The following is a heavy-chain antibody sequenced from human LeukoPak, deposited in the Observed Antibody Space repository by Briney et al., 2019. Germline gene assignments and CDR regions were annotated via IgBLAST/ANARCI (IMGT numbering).Heavy chain of an antibody. Sequence: SETLSLTCNVSGGSISNGDHYWSWIRQLPGKGLEWIGYIYYSGSTYYYPSLRSRVTISIDTSKNQFSLRLRSVTAADTAVYYCARDRWFPSPLGMDVWGQGTTVTVSS. CDR2: IYYSGST. D-gene: IGHD3-10*01. V-gene: IGHV4-30-4*01. CDR1: GGSISNGDHY. CDR3: ARDRWFPSPLGMDV. J-gene: IGHJ6*01.